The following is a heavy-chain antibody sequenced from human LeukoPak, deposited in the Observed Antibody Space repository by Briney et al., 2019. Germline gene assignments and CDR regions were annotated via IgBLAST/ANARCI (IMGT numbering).Heavy chain of an antibody. CDR1: GFPFSSYE. Sequence: AGGSLRLSCAASGFPFSSYEMNWVRQAPGKGLDWVSYISSSGSTIYYADSVKGRFTISRDNAKNSLYLQMNSLRAEDTAVYYCASGLSYSSGWSLDYWGQGTLVTVSS. CDR3: ASGLSYSSGWSLDY. V-gene: IGHV3-48*03. CDR2: ISSSGSTI. J-gene: IGHJ4*02. D-gene: IGHD6-19*01.